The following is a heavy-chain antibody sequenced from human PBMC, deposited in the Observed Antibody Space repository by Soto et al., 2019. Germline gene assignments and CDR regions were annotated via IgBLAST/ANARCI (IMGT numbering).Heavy chain of an antibody. CDR1: GFSLSNARMG. V-gene: IGHV2-26*01. CDR2: IFSNDEK. J-gene: IGHJ4*02. CDR3: ARMVHYYDSSGSPLGFDY. D-gene: IGHD3-22*01. Sequence: QVTLKESGPVLVKPTETLTLTCTVSGFSLSNARMGVSCIRHPPGKALAWLAHIFSNDEKSYSTSLKSRLTISKDTSKSQVVRTMTNMDAVNTATSYCARMVHYYDSSGSPLGFDYWGQGTLVTVSS.